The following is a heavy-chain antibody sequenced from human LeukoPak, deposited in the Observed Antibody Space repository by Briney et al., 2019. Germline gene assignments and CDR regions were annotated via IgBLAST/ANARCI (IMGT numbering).Heavy chain of an antibody. D-gene: IGHD2-2*01. CDR3: ARHTGYASFDY. CDR1: GGSISSYY. V-gene: IGHV4-59*08. J-gene: IGHJ4*02. CDR2: IYYSGST. Sequence: SETLSLTCTVSGGSISSYYWSWIRQPPGKGLEWIGYIYYSGSTNYNPSPKSRVTISVDTSKNQFSLKLSSVTAADTAVYYCARHTGYASFDYWGQGTLVTVSS.